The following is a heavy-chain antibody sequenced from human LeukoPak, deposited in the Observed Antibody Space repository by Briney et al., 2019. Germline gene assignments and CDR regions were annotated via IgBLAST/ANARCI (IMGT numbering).Heavy chain of an antibody. Sequence: GGSLRLSCAASGFTFINYAVTWVRQAPGKGLEWVSVISGSGGSTYYADSVKGRFTISRDNSKNTLYLQMNSLRAEDTAVYYCAKDLPLAPWGQGTLVTVSS. CDR2: ISGSGGST. V-gene: IGHV3-23*01. CDR1: GFTFINYA. CDR3: AKDLPLAP. D-gene: IGHD6-13*01. J-gene: IGHJ5*02.